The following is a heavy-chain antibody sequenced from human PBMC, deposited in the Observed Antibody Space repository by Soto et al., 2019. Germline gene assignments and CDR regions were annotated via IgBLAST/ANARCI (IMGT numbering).Heavy chain of an antibody. CDR1: GFTFSSYS. D-gene: IGHD2-2*01. J-gene: IGHJ6*03. CDR3: ARDRGSCGSSTSFYFKDYYYYYMDV. V-gene: IGHV3-48*01. CDR2: ISSSSSTI. Sequence: GGSLRLSCAASGFTFSSYSMNWVRQAPGKGLEWVSYISSSSSTIYYADSVKGRFTISRDNAKNPLYLQMNNLRAEDTAVYYCARDRGSCGSSTSFYFKDYYYYYMDVWGKGTTVTVSS.